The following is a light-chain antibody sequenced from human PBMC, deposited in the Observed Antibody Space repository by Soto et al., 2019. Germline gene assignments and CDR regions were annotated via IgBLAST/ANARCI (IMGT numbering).Light chain of an antibody. CDR1: SSDVGSYNL. J-gene: IGLJ1*01. Sequence: QSALTQPASVSGSPGQSITISCTGTSSDVGSYNLVSWYQQHPGKAPKLLIYEGSKRPSGISNRFSGSKSGNTASLTISGLQAEDGAEYYCCSYADSSRIYVFGSGTKLTVL. CDR3: CSYADSSRIYV. V-gene: IGLV2-23*01. CDR2: EGS.